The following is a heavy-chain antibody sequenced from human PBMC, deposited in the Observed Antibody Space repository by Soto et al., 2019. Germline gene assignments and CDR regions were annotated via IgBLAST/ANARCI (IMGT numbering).Heavy chain of an antibody. CDR2: IYYSGST. CDR1: GGSISSSIYY. V-gene: IGHV4-39*01. J-gene: IGHJ4*02. D-gene: IGHD6-19*01. Sequence: SETLSLTCTVSGGSISSSIYYWGWIRQPPGKGLEWIGSIYYSGSTYYNPSLKSRVTISVDTSKNQFSLKLSSVTAADTAVYYCARPTLDSVALFDYWGQGTLVTVSS. CDR3: ARPTLDSVALFDY.